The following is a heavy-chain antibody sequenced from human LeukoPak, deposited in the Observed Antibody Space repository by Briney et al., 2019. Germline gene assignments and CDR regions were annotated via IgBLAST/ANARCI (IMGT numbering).Heavy chain of an antibody. CDR2: ISRSGDST. Sequence: PGGSLRLSCAASGFTFSSYAMSWVRQAPGKGLEWVSAISRSGDSTYYADSVKGRFTISRDNSKNTLYLQMNSLRTEDTAVYSCARYYYDSSGYYYFDYWGQGTLVTVSS. J-gene: IGHJ4*02. V-gene: IGHV3-23*01. D-gene: IGHD3-22*01. CDR3: ARYYYDSSGYYYFDY. CDR1: GFTFSSYA.